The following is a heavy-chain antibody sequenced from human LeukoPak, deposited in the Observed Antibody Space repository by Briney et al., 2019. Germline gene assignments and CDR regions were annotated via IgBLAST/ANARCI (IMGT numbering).Heavy chain of an antibody. CDR1: GFNFDDYG. V-gene: IGHV3-20*04. Sequence: GGSLRLSCVASGFNFDDYGMIWVRQAPGKGLEWVSGFGWNGGSTGYADSVQGRFTISRDTAKNSLYLQMNSLRAEDTALYYCARLGYYDVLTGQRPFDSWGQGTLVTVSS. CDR3: ARLGYYDVLTGQRPFDS. CDR2: FGWNGGST. D-gene: IGHD3-9*01. J-gene: IGHJ4*02.